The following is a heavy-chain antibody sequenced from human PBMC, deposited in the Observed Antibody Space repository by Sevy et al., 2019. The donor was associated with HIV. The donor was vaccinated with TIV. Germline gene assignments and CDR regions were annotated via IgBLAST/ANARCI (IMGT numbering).Heavy chain of an antibody. Sequence: GGSLRLSCTASGFSFNSYDMNWVRQAPGKGLEWVALISHDGINEYYADSVKGRFTISRDNSKNTVYLEMNRLRNEDTAIYFCANAYSGSYSHSYLYALDVWGQGTTVTVSS. V-gene: IGHV3-30*18. CDR3: ANAYSGSYSHSYLYALDV. J-gene: IGHJ6*02. CDR1: GFSFNSYD. D-gene: IGHD1-26*01. CDR2: ISHDGINE.